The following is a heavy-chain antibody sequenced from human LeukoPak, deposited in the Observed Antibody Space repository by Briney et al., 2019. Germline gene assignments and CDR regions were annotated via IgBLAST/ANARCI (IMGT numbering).Heavy chain of an antibody. D-gene: IGHD3-10*01. Sequence: SETLSLTCTVSGGSISSYYWSWIRQPPGKGLEWIGYIYYSGSTNYKPSLKSRVTISVDTSKIQFSLKLSSVTAADTAVYYCARGGYYGSANDFRFDPWGQGTLVTVSS. J-gene: IGHJ5*02. CDR3: ARGGYYGSANDFRFDP. CDR2: IYYSGST. CDR1: GGSISSYY. V-gene: IGHV4-59*01.